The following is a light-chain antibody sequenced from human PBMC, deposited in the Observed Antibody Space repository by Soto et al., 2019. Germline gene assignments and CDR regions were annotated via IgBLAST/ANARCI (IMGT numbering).Light chain of an antibody. CDR3: SSYTSSSTYV. J-gene: IGLJ1*01. CDR2: EVS. CDR1: SSDVGGYTY. V-gene: IGLV2-14*01. Sequence: QSALTQPASVSGSPGQSITISCTGISSDVGGYTYVSWYQQHPDKAPKLMLYEVSNRPSGVSNRFSGSKSGNTASLTISGLQAEDEADYYCSSYTSSSTYVFGTGTKVTVL.